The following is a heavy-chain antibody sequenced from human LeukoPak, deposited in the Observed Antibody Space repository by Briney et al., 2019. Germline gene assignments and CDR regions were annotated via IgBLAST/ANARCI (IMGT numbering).Heavy chain of an antibody. Sequence: ASVKVSCKASGYTFTSYGISWVRQAPGQGLEWMGWISAYNGNTNYAQKLQGRVTMTTDTSTSTAYMELRSLRSDDTAVYYCARGFRTYYYGSGSYQYYFDYWGQGTLVTVSS. CDR1: GYTFTSYG. V-gene: IGHV1-18*01. CDR3: ARGFRTYYYGSGSYQYYFDY. CDR2: ISAYNGNT. J-gene: IGHJ4*02. D-gene: IGHD3-10*01.